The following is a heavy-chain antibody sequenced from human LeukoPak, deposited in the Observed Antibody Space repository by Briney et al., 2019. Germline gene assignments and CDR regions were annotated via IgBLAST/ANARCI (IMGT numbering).Heavy chain of an antibody. D-gene: IGHD6-13*01. V-gene: IGHV1-69*05. CDR2: IIPIFGTA. CDR3: ARALAAALPSIYYYGMDV. CDR1: GGTFSSYA. J-gene: IGHJ6*02. Sequence: GASVKVSCKASGGTFSSYAISWVRQAPGQGLEWMGGIIPIFGTANYAQKFQGRVTITTDESTSTAYMELSSLRSEDTAVYYCARALAAALPSIYYYGMDVWGQGTTVTVSS.